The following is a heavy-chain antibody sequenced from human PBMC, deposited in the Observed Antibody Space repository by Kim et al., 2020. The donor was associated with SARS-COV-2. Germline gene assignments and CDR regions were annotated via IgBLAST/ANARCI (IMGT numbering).Heavy chain of an antibody. V-gene: IGHV3-15*01. J-gene: IGHJ4*02. CDR3: TTEDIYYDSSGYYYFDY. CDR2: IKSKTDGGTT. Sequence: GGSLRLSCAASGFTFSNAWMSWVRQAPGKGLEWVGRIKSKTDGGTTDYAVPVKGRFTISRDDSKNTLYLQMNSLKTEDTAVYYCTTEDIYYDSSGYYYFDYWGQRTLFTVSS. CDR1: GFTFSNAW. D-gene: IGHD3-22*01.